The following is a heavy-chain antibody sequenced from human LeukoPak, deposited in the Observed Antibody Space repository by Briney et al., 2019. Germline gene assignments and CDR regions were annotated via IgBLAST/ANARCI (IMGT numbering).Heavy chain of an antibody. D-gene: IGHD6-13*01. CDR1: GFTFTSYA. CDR2: ISSSSSYI. Sequence: PGGSLRLSCTASGFTFTSYAMTWVRQAPGKGLEWVSSISSSSSYIYYADSVKGRFTISRDNAKNSLYLQMNSLRAEDTAVYYCARGLAAAGYDAFDIWGQGTMVTVSS. CDR3: ARGLAAAGYDAFDI. V-gene: IGHV3-21*01. J-gene: IGHJ3*02.